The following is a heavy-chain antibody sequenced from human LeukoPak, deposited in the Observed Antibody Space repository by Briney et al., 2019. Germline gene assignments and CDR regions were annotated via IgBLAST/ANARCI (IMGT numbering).Heavy chain of an antibody. D-gene: IGHD2-2*01. CDR3: ARARYCSSTSCYHTAFDI. CDR2: INHSGST. Sequence: SETLSLTCAVYGGSFSGYYWSWIRQPPGKGLEWIGEINHSGSTNYNPSLKSRVTISVDTSKNQFSLKLNSVTAADTAVYYCARARYCSSTSCYHTAFDIWGQGTMVTVSS. V-gene: IGHV4-34*01. J-gene: IGHJ3*02. CDR1: GGSFSGYY.